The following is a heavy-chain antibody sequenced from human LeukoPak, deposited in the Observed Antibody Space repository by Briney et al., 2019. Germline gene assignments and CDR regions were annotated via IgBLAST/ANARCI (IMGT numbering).Heavy chain of an antibody. CDR1: GGSISSYY. CDR3: ARAGVAHYYYYYMDV. J-gene: IGHJ6*03. CDR2: IYTSGST. Sequence: PSETLSLTCTVSGGSISSYYWSWIRQPAGKGLEWIGRIYTSGSTNYNPSLKSRVTVSVDTSKNQFSLKLSSVTAADTAVYSCARAGVAHYYYYYMDVWGKGTTVTVSS. V-gene: IGHV4-4*07. D-gene: IGHD2-15*01.